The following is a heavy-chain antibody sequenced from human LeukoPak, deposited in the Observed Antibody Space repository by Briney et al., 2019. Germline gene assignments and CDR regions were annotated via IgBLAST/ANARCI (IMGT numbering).Heavy chain of an antibody. J-gene: IGHJ4*02. CDR3: ARRGPRYYYDSSGYYSTTPYFDY. D-gene: IGHD3-22*01. CDR2: INHSGST. CDR1: GGSFSGYY. Sequence: SETLSLTCAVYGGSFSGYYWSWIRQPPGKGLEWIGEINHSGSTNYNPSLKSRVTISVDTSKNQFSLKLSSVTAADTAVYYCARRGPRYYYDSSGYYSTTPYFDYWGQGTLVTVSS. V-gene: IGHV4-34*01.